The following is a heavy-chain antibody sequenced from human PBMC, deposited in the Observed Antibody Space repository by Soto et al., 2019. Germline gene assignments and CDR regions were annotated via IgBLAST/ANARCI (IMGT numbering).Heavy chain of an antibody. CDR2: IKGEGSIT. J-gene: IGHJ6*02. CDR1: GFTFSDYW. CDR3: ARGIRGHYGKDV. Sequence: VQLVESGGGLVQPGGSLRLSCAASGFTFSDYWIHWVRQAPGKGLMWVSRIKGEGSITNYADSVKGRFTVSRDNAKNTLYLQMNSLRAEDTALYYCARGIRGHYGKDVWGQGTSVSVSS. V-gene: IGHV3-74*01. D-gene: IGHD3-10*01.